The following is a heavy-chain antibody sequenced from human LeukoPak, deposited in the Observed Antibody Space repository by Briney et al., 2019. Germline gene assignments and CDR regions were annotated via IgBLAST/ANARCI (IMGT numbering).Heavy chain of an antibody. CDR2: IIPIFGTA. CDR3: ARTINTFWSGYDPPAWFDP. J-gene: IGHJ5*02. V-gene: IGHV1-69*13. CDR1: GGTFSSYA. Sequence: GASVKVSCKASGGTFSSYAISWVRQAPGQGLEWMGGIIPIFGTANYAQKFQGRVTITADESTSTAYMELSSLRSEDTAVYYCARTINTFWSGYDPPAWFDPWGQGTLVTVSS. D-gene: IGHD3-3*01.